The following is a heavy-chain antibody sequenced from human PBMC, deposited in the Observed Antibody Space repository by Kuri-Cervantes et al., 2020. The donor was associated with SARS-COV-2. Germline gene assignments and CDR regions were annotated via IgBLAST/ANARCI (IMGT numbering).Heavy chain of an antibody. V-gene: IGHV1-2*02. CDR2: INTKTGDT. J-gene: IGHJ3*02. CDR3: VRFRYYDSMRSASDI. D-gene: IGHD3-22*01. CDR1: GYTFTDYY. Sequence: ASVKVSCKASGYTFTDYYIHWVRQAPGQELEWMGWINTKTGDTKYAQNFQGRVTATRDTSISTAYMELSRLRLDDTAAFYCVRFRYYDSMRSASDIWGQGTMVTVSS.